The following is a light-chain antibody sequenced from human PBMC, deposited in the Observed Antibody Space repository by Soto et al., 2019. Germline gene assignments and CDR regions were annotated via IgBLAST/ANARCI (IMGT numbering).Light chain of an antibody. J-gene: IGLJ2*01. CDR3: SSYTSGSTPVV. V-gene: IGLV2-14*01. CDR1: SSDVGGYNY. CDR2: EVS. Sequence: QSALTQPASVSGSPGQSITISCTGPSSDVGGYNYVSWYQQYPGKAPKLMIFEVSNRPSGVSNRFSGSKSGNTASLTISGLQAEDEADYYCSSYTSGSTPVVFGGGTKLTVL.